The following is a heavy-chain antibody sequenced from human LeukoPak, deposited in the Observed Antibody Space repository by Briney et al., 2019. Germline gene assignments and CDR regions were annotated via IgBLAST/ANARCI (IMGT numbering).Heavy chain of an antibody. CDR1: GGSISSGDYY. V-gene: IGHV4-30-4*01. CDR2: IYYSGST. CDR3: ARGTEDYGGNSEWYFDC. D-gene: IGHD4-23*01. Sequence: SQTLSLTCTVSGGSISSGDYYWSWIRQPPGKGLEWIGYIYYSGSTYYNPSLKSRVTISVDTSKNQFSLKLSSVTAADTAVYYCARGTEDYGGNSEWYFDCWGQGTLVTVSS. J-gene: IGHJ4*02.